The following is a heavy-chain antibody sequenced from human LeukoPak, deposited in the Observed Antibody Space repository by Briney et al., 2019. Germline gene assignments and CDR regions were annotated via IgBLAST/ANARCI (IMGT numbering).Heavy chain of an antibody. CDR1: NYSFTSYG. CDR3: ARGRRYYYGSGSDNWFDP. D-gene: IGHD3-10*01. CDR2: ISAFNGNT. Sequence: GASVKVSCKASNYSFTSYGISWVRQAPGQGLEWMGWISAFNGNTKYPPKFQGRVTMTRNTSISTAYMELSSLRSEDTAVYYCARGRRYYYGSGSDNWFDPWGQGTLDTVSS. V-gene: IGHV1-8*01. J-gene: IGHJ5*02.